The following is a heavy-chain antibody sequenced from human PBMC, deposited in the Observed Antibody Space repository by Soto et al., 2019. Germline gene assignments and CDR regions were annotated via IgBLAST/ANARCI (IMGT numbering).Heavy chain of an antibody. J-gene: IGHJ6*02. CDR3: ARDGGGSLTFYYYYGMDV. V-gene: IGHV3-66*01. CDR2: IYSGGST. Sequence: EVQLVESGGGLVQPGGSLRLSCAASGFTVSSNYMSWVRQAPGKGLEWVSVIYSGGSTYYADSVKGRFTISRDNSKNTLYLQMNSLRAEDTAVYYCARDGGGSLTFYYYYGMDVWGQGTTVTVSS. CDR1: GFTVSSNY. D-gene: IGHD2-15*01.